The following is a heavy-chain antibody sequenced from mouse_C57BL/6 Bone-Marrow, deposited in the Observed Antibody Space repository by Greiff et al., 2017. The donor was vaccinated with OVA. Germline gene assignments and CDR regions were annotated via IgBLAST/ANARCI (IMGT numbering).Heavy chain of an antibody. Sequence: VKVVESGPGLVQPSQSLSITCTVSGFSLTSYGVHWVRQSPGKGLEWLGVIWSGGSTDYNAAFISRLSISKDNSKSQVFFKMNSLQADDTAIYYCARNLHYYGSSFDYWGQGTTLTVSS. V-gene: IGHV2-2*01. CDR3: ARNLHYYGSSFDY. J-gene: IGHJ2*01. D-gene: IGHD1-1*01. CDR1: GFSLTSYG. CDR2: IWSGGST.